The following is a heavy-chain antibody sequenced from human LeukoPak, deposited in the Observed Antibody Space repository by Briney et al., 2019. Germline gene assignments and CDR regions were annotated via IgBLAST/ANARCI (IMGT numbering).Heavy chain of an antibody. J-gene: IGHJ4*02. D-gene: IGHD6-19*01. V-gene: IGHV3-7*03. CDR3: AKGAVRGWAFFDY. CDR2: IEQDGGET. Sequence: GGSLRLSCAASGFTFSSYWMTWVRQAPGKGLEWVANIEQDGGETYYVDSVKGRFTISRDNAKNSLSLQMNSLRAEDTAVYYCAKGAVRGWAFFDYWGQGTLVTVSS. CDR1: GFTFSSYW.